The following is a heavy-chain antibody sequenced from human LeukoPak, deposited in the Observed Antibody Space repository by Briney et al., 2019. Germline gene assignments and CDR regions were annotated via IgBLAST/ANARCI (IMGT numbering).Heavy chain of an antibody. CDR2: IYSSGDT. J-gene: IGHJ4*02. Sequence: SETLSLTCTVSGASISNHYWSWIRQPAGKALEWIGRIYSSGDTDYNPSLKSRVTMSVDTSKSQFSLKLGSVIAADTAVYYCAQGGNSGSYSENWGQGTLVTVSS. V-gene: IGHV4-4*07. CDR1: GASISNHY. D-gene: IGHD1-26*01. CDR3: AQGGNSGSYSEN.